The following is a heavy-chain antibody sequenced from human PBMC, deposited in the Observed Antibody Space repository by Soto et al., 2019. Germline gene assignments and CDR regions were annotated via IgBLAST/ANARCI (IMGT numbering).Heavy chain of an antibody. Sequence: PGGSLRLSCAASGFTFSSYSMNWVRQAPGKGLEWVSSISSSSSYIYYADSVKGRFTISRDNAKNSLYLQMNSLRAEDTAVYYCGRDLVGGWYYFDYWGQGTLVNVSS. CDR3: GRDLVGGWYYFDY. CDR1: GFTFSSYS. J-gene: IGHJ4*02. CDR2: ISSSSSYI. D-gene: IGHD6-19*01. V-gene: IGHV3-21*01.